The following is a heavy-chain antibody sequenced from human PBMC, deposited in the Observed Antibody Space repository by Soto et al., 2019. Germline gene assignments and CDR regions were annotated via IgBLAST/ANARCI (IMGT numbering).Heavy chain of an antibody. Sequence: QVQLVQSGAEVRQPASSVKVSCTTSGGTFSSYAISWVRQAPGQGLEWMGGIVPIVDTSTYAQKFQGRVTITADESTSTVYMELSSLRSDDTAVYYCVIVVAIPGYPDNWGQGTLVNVSS. CDR3: VIVVAIPGYPDN. CDR2: IVPIVDTS. D-gene: IGHD5-12*01. V-gene: IGHV1-69*12. J-gene: IGHJ4*02. CDR1: GGTFSSYA.